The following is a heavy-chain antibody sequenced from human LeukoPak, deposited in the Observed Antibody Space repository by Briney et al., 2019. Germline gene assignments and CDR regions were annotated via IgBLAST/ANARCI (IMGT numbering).Heavy chain of an antibody. CDR1: GGSISSNY. V-gene: IGHV4-59*01. Sequence: PSETLSLTCTVSGGSISSNYWSWIRQPPGKGLEWIGYISYSGTTSHNPSLESRVTMSVGTSKNQFSLKLTSVTAADTAVYYCVRWPSTWSFDYWGQGTLVTVSS. CDR3: VRWPSTWSFDY. J-gene: IGHJ4*02. CDR2: ISYSGTT. D-gene: IGHD6-13*01.